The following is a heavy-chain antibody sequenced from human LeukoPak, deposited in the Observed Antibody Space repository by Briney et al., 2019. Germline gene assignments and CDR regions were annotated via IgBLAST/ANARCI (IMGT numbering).Heavy chain of an antibody. CDR2: IYYSGST. J-gene: IGHJ3*02. Sequence: SQTLSLTCTVSGGSISSGGYYWSWIRQHPGKGLEWIGYIYYSGSTYYNPSLKSRVTISVDTSKNQFSLKLSSVTAADTAVYYRARDGGSTSPSAGYAFDIWGQGTMVTVSS. CDR3: ARDGGSTSPSAGYAFDI. CDR1: GGSISSGGYY. V-gene: IGHV4-31*03. D-gene: IGHD2-2*01.